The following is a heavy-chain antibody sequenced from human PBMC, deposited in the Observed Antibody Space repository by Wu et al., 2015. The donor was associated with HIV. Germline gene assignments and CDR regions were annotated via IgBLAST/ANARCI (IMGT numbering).Heavy chain of an antibody. CDR2: MNPNSGGT. V-gene: IGHV1-2*02. D-gene: IGHD3-10*01. CDR1: GYTFAAYY. J-gene: IGHJ4*02. Sequence: QVQLVQSGAEVKKPGASMKVSCKSSGYTFAAYYIHWIRRAPGQGLEWMGWMNPNSGGTHYAQKFQGRVTMTRDTSISTAYMELSRLRSDDTAVYYCARITMVRGVEIADFDYWGQGTLVTVSS. CDR3: ARITMVRGVEIADFDY.